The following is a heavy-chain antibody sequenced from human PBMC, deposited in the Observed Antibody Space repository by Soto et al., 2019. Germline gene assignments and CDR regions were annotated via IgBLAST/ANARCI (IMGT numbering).Heavy chain of an antibody. CDR3: ARRHVSSIHFLRFDD. CDR2: IIPSSETT. V-gene: IGHV1-69*13. J-gene: IGHJ4*02. Sequence: ASVKVSCKASGGTFDNYVLNWVRQAPGQGLEWVGGIIPSSETTNYAQKFQGRLTLIADANIVYMELSSLRSDDTAIYYCARRHVSSIHFLRFDDWCQATLVTVSS. CDR1: GGTFDNYV. D-gene: IGHD3-3*02.